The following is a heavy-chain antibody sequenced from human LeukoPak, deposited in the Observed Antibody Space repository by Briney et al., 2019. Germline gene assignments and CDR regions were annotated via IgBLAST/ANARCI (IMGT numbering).Heavy chain of an antibody. CDR1: GGTFSSYA. V-gene: IGHV1-69*04. CDR2: IIPILGIA. D-gene: IGHD5-18*01. J-gene: IGHJ6*03. CDR3: ARGAYSYGGLYYYYYMDV. Sequence: GSSVKVSCKASGGTFSSYAISWVRQAPGQGLEWMGRIIPILGIANYAQKFQGRVTITADKSTSTAYMELSSLRSEDTAVYYCARGAYSYGGLYYYYYMDVWGKGTTVTVSS.